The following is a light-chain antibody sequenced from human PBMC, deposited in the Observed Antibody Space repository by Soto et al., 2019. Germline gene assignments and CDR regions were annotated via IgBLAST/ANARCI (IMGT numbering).Light chain of an antibody. CDR2: GNS. V-gene: IGLV1-40*01. Sequence: QTVVTQPPSVSGAPGQGVTISCTGSSSNIGAGYDVHWYQQLPGTAPKLLIYGNSNRPSGVPDRFSGSKSGTSASLAITGLQAEDEADYYCQSYDSSLSGLYVFGTGTKLTVL. CDR1: SSNIGAGYD. CDR3: QSYDSSLSGLYV. J-gene: IGLJ1*01.